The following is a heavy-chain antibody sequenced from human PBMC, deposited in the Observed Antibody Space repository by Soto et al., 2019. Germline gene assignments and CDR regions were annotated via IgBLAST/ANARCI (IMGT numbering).Heavy chain of an antibody. D-gene: IGHD3-3*01. CDR1: GFTFSSYW. V-gene: IGHV3-7*05. J-gene: IGHJ3*02. CDR2: IKQDGSEK. CDR3: ARVRGRRITIFGVVTFDAFAI. Sequence: EVQLVESGGGLVQPGGSLRLSCAASGFTFSSYWMSWVRQAPGKGLEWVANIKQDGSEKYYVDSVKGRFTISRDNAKNSLYLEMNSLRAEDTAVYYCARVRGRRITIFGVVTFDAFAIWGQGTMVTVSA.